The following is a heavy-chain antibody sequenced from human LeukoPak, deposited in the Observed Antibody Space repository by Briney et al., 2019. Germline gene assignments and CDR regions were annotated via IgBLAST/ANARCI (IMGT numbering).Heavy chain of an antibody. Sequence: PSETLSLTCAVYGGTFSGYYWSWIRQPPGKGLEWIGEINHSGSTNYNPSLKSRVTILVDTSKNQFSLKLSSVTAADTAVYYCARGVVVVVAATLYNWFDPWGQGTLVTVSS. J-gene: IGHJ5*02. CDR1: GGTFSGYY. V-gene: IGHV4-34*01. D-gene: IGHD2-15*01. CDR2: INHSGST. CDR3: ARGVVVVVAATLYNWFDP.